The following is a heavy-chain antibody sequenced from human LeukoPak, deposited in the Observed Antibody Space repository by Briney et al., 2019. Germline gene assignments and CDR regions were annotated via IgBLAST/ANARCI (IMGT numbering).Heavy chain of an antibody. CDR2: INPYDSDT. D-gene: IGHD2-2*01. CDR3: ARHLNSYQLGGEFDY. Sequence: GESLKISCKGSGYSFTTYWIGWVRQMPGKGLEWMGIINPYDSDTRTSPSFQGQVTISVDKSISTAYLQWSSLKASDTAMYYCARHLNSYQLGGEFDYWGQGTLVTVSS. CDR1: GYSFTTYW. V-gene: IGHV5-51*01. J-gene: IGHJ4*02.